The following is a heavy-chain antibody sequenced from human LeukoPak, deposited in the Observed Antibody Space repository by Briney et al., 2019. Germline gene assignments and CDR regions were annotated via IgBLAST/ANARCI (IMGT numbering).Heavy chain of an antibody. CDR2: IKQDGGDT. V-gene: IGHV3-7*01. D-gene: IGHD6-6*01. CDR3: AGHARGSYLVY. Sequence: GGSLRLSCAASGFTFSSYWMSWVRQAPGKGLEWVANIKQDGGDTYYVGSVKGRFTISRDNAKNSLYLQMNSLRAEDTAVYYCAGHARGSYLVYWGQGILVTVST. CDR1: GFTFSSYW. J-gene: IGHJ4*02.